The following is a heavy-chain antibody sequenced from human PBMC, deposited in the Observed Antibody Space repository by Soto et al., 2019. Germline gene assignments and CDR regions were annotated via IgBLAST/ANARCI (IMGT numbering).Heavy chain of an antibody. CDR3: ARVPDIAAAGGNWFDP. CDR1: GGSFSGYY. CDR2: INHSGST. J-gene: IGHJ5*02. V-gene: IGHV4-34*01. Sequence: PSETLSLTCAVYGGSFSGYYWSWIRQPPGKGLEWIGEINHSGSTNYNPSLKSRVTISVDTSKNQFSLKLSSVTAADTAVYYCARVPDIAAAGGNWFDPWGQRTLVTVSS. D-gene: IGHD6-13*01.